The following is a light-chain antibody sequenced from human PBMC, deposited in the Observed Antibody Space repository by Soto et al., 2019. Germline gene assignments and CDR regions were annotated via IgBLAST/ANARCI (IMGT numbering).Light chain of an antibody. J-gene: IGLJ2*01. V-gene: IGLV2-11*01. Sequence: QPVLTQPRSVSGSPGQSVTVSCTGSRSDVGGYRYVSWYQKVPGRAPKLVIFDVAKRPSGVPGRFSGVKSGNTAFLTISELQAEDEGDYYCCSYGGGRTPLGFGGGTKLTVL. CDR1: RSDVGGYRY. CDR2: DVA. CDR3: CSYGGGRTPLG.